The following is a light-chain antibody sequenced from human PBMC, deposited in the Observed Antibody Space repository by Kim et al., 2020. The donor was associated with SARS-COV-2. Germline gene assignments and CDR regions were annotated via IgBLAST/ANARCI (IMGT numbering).Light chain of an antibody. V-gene: IGLV3-19*01. Sequence: ALGQTVRITCQGDSLRSYYASWYQQKPGLAPVLVIYGKNNRPSGIPDRFSGSSSGNTASLTITGAQAEDEADYYCNSRDSSGNPYVFGTGTKVTVL. CDR1: SLRSYY. CDR2: GKN. J-gene: IGLJ1*01. CDR3: NSRDSSGNPYV.